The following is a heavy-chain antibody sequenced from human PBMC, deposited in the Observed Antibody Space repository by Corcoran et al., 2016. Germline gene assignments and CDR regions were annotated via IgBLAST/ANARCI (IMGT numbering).Heavy chain of an antibody. J-gene: IGHJ4*02. Sequence: QVQLVQSGAEVKKPGASVKVSCKASGYTFASYGITWVRQAPGQGLEWMGWISAYNGRTNYAREFQGRVTMTTDTSTGTVYMELRSLRSDDTAVYYCARGGSSWYEIDYWGQGTLVTVSS. D-gene: IGHD6-13*01. V-gene: IGHV1-18*01. CDR3: ARGGSSWYEIDY. CDR1: GYTFASYG. CDR2: ISAYNGRT.